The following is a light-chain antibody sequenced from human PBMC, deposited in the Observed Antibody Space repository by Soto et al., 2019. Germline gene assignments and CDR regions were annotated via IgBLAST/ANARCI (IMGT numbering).Light chain of an antibody. CDR1: QSVRSY. J-gene: IGKJ3*01. CDR3: QQRSNWPPFT. V-gene: IGKV3-11*01. CDR2: DAS. Sequence: EIVLTQSPATLSLSPGERATLSCRARQSVRSYLAWYQQRRGQAPRLLIYDASNRATGIPARFSGSGSGTDFTLTISSLEPEDFAVYYCQQRSNWPPFTFGPGTQVEMK.